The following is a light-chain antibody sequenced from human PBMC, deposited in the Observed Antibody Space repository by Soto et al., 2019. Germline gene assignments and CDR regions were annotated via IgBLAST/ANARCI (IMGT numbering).Light chain of an antibody. J-gene: IGKJ1*01. CDR2: GAS. CDR1: QSVSSN. Sequence: EILMTQSPSTLSVSAGERATLSCRASQSVSSNLAWYQQKPGQAPRLLIYGASNRATGIPARFSGSGSGTDFTLTISSLEPEDFALYYCQQRSGWPRTFGQGTKVDI. CDR3: QQRSGWPRT. V-gene: IGKV3-11*01.